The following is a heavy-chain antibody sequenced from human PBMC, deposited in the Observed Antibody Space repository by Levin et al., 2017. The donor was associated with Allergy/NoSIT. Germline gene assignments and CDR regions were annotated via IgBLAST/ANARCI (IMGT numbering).Heavy chain of an antibody. D-gene: IGHD7-27*01. CDR1: GGTFSRYT. J-gene: IGHJ4*02. CDR2: IIPIFGTT. CDR3: ARGGDTNWDPPAH. V-gene: IGHV1-69*13. Sequence: SVKVSCKTSGGTFSRYTINWVRQAPGQGLEWMGGIIPIFGTTQYPQKFQDRITITADESTATAYMELRSLRSEDTAFYYCARGGDTNWDPPAHWGQGTLVTVSS.